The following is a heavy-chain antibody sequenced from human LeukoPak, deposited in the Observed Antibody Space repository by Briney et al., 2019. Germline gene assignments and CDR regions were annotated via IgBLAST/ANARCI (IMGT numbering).Heavy chain of an antibody. CDR1: GFTFSSYS. CDR2: ISSSSSYI. J-gene: IGHJ5*02. V-gene: IGHV3-21*04. D-gene: IGHD2-2*01. CDR3: AKDLRYCSSTSCLASWFDP. Sequence: GGSLRLSCAASGFTFSSYSMNWVRQAPGKGLEWVSSISSSSSYIYYADSVRGRFTISRDNSNNTVYLQMNSLRVEDTAVYYCAKDLRYCSSTSCLASWFDPWGQGTLVTVSS.